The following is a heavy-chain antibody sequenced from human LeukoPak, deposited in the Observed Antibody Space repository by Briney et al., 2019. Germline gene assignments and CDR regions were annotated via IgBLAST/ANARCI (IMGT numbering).Heavy chain of an antibody. Sequence: GASVKISCKTSGYIFTDYYIHWVRQAPGQGLEWMGILNSSGGSTTYAQKFQGRITMTRDASTSTVYMELRSLRSEDTAVHYCARDRWELPYYFDYWGQGTLVTVSS. D-gene: IGHD1-26*01. J-gene: IGHJ4*02. CDR1: GYIFTDYY. CDR2: LNSSGGST. V-gene: IGHV1-46*01. CDR3: ARDRWELPYYFDY.